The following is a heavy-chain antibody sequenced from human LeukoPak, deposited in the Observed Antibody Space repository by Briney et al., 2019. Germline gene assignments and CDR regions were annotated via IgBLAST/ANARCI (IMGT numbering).Heavy chain of an antibody. Sequence: GGSLRLSCAASGFTFSSYGMHWVRQAPGKGLEWVAVIWYDGSNKYYADSVKGRFTISRDNSKNTLYLQMNSLRAEDTAVYYCARLYGTYPGWFDPWGQGTLVTVSS. CDR2: IWYDGSNK. D-gene: IGHD4-17*01. CDR1: GFTFSSYG. CDR3: ARLYGTYPGWFDP. V-gene: IGHV3-33*01. J-gene: IGHJ5*02.